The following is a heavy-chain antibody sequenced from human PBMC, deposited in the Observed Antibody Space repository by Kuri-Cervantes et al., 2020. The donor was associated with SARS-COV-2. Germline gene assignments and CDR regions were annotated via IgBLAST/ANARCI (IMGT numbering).Heavy chain of an antibody. D-gene: IGHD6-19*01. CDR2: MNPNSGNT. Sequence: ASVKVSCKASGYTFTSYDINWVRQATGQGLEWMGWMNPNSGNTGYAQKFQGRVTMTRDMSTSTAYMELSSLRSEDTAVYYCAADTSSGWSWGYWGQGTLVTVSS. CDR1: GYTFTSYD. V-gene: IGHV1-8*01. J-gene: IGHJ4*02. CDR3: AADTSSGWSWGY.